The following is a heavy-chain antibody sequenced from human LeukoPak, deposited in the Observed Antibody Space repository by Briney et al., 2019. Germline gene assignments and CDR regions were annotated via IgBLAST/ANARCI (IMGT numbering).Heavy chain of an antibody. CDR2: ISSSSSTV. Sequence: PGGSLRLSCAASEFTFSSYSMNWVRQAPGKGREWVSYISSSSSTVYYADSVKGRFTISRDNAKNSLYLQMNSLRAEDTAVYYCARPRRDGYNSAKFYNYYWGQGTLVTVSS. CDR3: ARPRRDGYNSAKFYNYY. CDR1: EFTFSSYS. J-gene: IGHJ4*02. V-gene: IGHV3-48*04. D-gene: IGHD5-24*01.